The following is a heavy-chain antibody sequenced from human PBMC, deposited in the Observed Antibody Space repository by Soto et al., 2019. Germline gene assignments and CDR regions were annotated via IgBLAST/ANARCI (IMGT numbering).Heavy chain of an antibody. CDR3: ARDRPSCSGRGYYYYGKDV. Sequence: GGSLRLSCAASGFTFSSYSMNWVRQAPGKGLEWVSSISSSSSYIYYADSVKGRFTISRDNAKNSLYLQMNSLRAEDTAVSYCARDRPSCSGRGYYYYGKDVWGQGTSVTGSS. CDR2: ISSSSSYI. J-gene: IGHJ6*02. V-gene: IGHV3-21*01. CDR1: GFTFSSYS. D-gene: IGHD3-10*02.